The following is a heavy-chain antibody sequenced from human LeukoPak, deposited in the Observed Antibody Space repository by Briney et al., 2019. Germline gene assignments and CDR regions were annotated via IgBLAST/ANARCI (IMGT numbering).Heavy chain of an antibody. Sequence: GGSLRLSCAASGFTFRNAWMSWVRQAPGKGLEWVGLIKSKTDGGTTDYAAPVKGRFTISRDDSKSTLFLQMNSLKTEDTALYYCTTLQRITLVRGVIGGYYFDYWGQGTLVTVSS. V-gene: IGHV3-15*01. CDR1: GFTFRNAW. D-gene: IGHD3-10*01. CDR3: TTLQRITLVRGVIGGYYFDY. J-gene: IGHJ4*02. CDR2: IKSKTDGGTT.